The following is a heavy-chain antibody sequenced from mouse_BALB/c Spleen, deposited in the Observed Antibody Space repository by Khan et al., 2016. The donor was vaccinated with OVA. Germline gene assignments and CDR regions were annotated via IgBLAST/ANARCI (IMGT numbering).Heavy chain of an antibody. V-gene: IGHV1-7*01. Sequence: VQLQESGAEQAKPGASVKMSCKTSGYTFSSYWMHWVKQRPGQGLEWIGYINPTSGYTEYNEKFKDKATLSADKSSSTAYMQLTSLTSEDSAVYYCARDRIDYWRQGTTLTVAS. CDR3: ARDRIDY. CDR2: INPTSGYT. CDR1: GYTFSSYW. J-gene: IGHJ2*01.